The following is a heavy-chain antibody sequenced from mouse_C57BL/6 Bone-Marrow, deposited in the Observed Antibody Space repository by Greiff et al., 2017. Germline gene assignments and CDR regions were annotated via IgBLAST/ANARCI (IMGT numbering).Heavy chain of an antibody. CDR1: GYTFTSYW. V-gene: IGHV1-55*01. CDR2: IYPGSGCT. D-gene: IGHD2-5*01. Sequence: QVQLQQSGAELVKPGASVKMSCKASGYTFTSYWITWVKQRPGQGLEWIGDIYPGSGCTNYNEKFKSKATLTVDTSSSTAYMQLSSLTSEDSAVYDCARPYYSNYWYFDDWGTGTTVTVSS. J-gene: IGHJ1*03. CDR3: ARPYYSNYWYFDD.